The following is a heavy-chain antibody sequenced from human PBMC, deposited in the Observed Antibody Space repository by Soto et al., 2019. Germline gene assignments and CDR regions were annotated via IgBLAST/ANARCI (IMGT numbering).Heavy chain of an antibody. V-gene: IGHV1-69*04. CDR1: GGTFSSYT. J-gene: IGHJ6*03. CDR3: AREMEAVAGRNYYYYYYMDV. Sequence: ASVKVSCKASGGTFSSYTISWVRQAPGQGLEWMGRIIPILGIANYAQKFQGRVTITADKSTSTAYMELSSLRSEDTAVYYCAREMEAVAGRNYYYYYYMDVWGKGTTVTVSS. D-gene: IGHD6-19*01. CDR2: IIPILGIA.